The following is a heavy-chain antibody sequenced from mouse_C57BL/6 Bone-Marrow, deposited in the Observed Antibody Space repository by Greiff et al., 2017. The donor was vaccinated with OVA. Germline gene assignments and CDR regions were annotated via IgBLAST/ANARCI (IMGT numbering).Heavy chain of an antibody. CDR1: GYTFTDYY. CDR2: LYPGSGNT. D-gene: IGHD1-1*02. Sequence: QVQLQQSGAELVRPGASVKLSCKASGYTFTDYYINWVKQRPGQGLEWIARLYPGSGNTYYNEKFKGKATLTAEKSSSTAYMQLSSLTSEDSAVYFCASLMGYWGQGTTLTVSS. V-gene: IGHV1-76*01. J-gene: IGHJ2*01. CDR3: ASLMGY.